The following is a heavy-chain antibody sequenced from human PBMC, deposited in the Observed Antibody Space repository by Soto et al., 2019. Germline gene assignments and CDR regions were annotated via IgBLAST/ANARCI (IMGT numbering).Heavy chain of an antibody. CDR1: GFTFSNAW. V-gene: IGHV3-15*01. CDR2: IKSKTDGGTT. Sequence: LRLSCAASGFTFSNAWMSWVRQAPGKGLEWVGRIKSKTDGGTTDYAAPVKGRFTISRDDSKNTLYLQMNSLKTEDTAVYYCTTERTYYDYVWGSYRTGYFDYWGQGTLVTVSS. J-gene: IGHJ4*02. CDR3: TTERTYYDYVWGSYRTGYFDY. D-gene: IGHD3-16*02.